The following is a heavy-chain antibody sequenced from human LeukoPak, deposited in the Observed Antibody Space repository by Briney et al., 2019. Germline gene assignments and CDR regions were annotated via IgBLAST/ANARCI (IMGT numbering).Heavy chain of an antibody. V-gene: IGHV4-31*03. CDR2: IYYSGST. CDR3: ARDPGQGYYYYGMDV. Sequence: SQTLSLTCTVFGGSISSGGYCWSWIRQHPGKGLGWIGCIYYSGSTYYNPSLKSRLTISVDTSKNQFSLKLTSVTAADTAVYFCARDPGQGYYYYGMDVWGQGTTVTVSS. CDR1: GGSISSGGYC. D-gene: IGHD1-14*01. J-gene: IGHJ6*02.